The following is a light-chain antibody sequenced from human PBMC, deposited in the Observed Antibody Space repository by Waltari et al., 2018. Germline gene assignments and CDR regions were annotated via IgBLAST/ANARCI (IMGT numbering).Light chain of an antibody. CDR1: HYIANF. J-gene: IGKJ3*01. CDR3: QQTYKSPPT. CDR2: DAS. Sequence: DVLLTQPPPSLSASVGATVTITCRASHYIANFLNWYQHMPGKAPRLLIHDASTLQPGVSPRFSGSTSGTDFILTIDNLHPEDFATYYCQQTYKSPPTFGPGTKVDV. V-gene: IGKV1-39*01.